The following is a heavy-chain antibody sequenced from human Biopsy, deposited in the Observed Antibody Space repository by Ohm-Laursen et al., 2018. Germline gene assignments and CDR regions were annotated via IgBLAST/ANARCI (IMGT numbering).Heavy chain of an antibody. CDR3: ARVGVGAPSIDYFDS. D-gene: IGHD1-26*01. CDR1: GGSIYTFF. Sequence: SDTLSLTCTVSGGSIYTFFWSWIRQPPGKGLEWIGYIYYSGSTNYNPSLKSRVTISVDRSKNHSSLELSSVTAADTAVYYCARVGVGAPSIDYFDSWGQGALVTVSS. V-gene: IGHV4-59*07. J-gene: IGHJ4*02. CDR2: IYYSGST.